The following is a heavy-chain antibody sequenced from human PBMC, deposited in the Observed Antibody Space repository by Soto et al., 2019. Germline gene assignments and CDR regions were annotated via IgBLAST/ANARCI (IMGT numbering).Heavy chain of an antibody. Sequence: PSETLSLTCNVSSGSINSGDYYWSWIRQSPGKGLEWIGYIYHTGISYYDPSLKGRVIISIDTSRNQFSLKLNSVTAPDTAVYFCARERLYDISVSSAYLAYWGQGILVTVSS. V-gene: IGHV4-30-4*01. J-gene: IGHJ4*02. D-gene: IGHD3-22*01. CDR3: ARERLYDISVSSAYLAY. CDR1: SGSINSGDYY. CDR2: IYHTGIS.